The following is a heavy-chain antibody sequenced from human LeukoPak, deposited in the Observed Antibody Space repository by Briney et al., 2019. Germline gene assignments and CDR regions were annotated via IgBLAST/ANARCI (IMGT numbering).Heavy chain of an antibody. CDR1: GGSFSGYY. CDR2: INHSGST. Sequence: SETLSLTCAAYGGSFSGYYWSWIRQPPGKGLEWIGEINHSGSTNYNPSLKSRVTISVDTSKNQFSLKLSSVTAADTAVYYCARSSTYYGMDVWGQGTTVTVSS. D-gene: IGHD6-13*01. CDR3: ARSSTYYGMDV. V-gene: IGHV4-34*01. J-gene: IGHJ6*02.